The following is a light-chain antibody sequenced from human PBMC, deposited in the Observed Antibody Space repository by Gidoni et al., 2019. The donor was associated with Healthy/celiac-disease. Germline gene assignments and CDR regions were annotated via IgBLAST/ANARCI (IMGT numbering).Light chain of an antibody. J-gene: IGKJ3*01. V-gene: IGKV3-15*01. CDR1: QSVSSN. CDR2: GAS. Sequence: EIVMTQSPATLSVSPGERATLSCRASQSVSSNLAGYQQKPGQAPRLLIYGASTRATGIPARFSGSGSVTEFTLTISSLQSEDFAVYYCQQYNNWPPFTFGPGTKVEIK. CDR3: QQYNNWPPFT.